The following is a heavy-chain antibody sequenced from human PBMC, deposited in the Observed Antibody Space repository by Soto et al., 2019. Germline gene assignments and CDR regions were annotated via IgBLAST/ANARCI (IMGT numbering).Heavy chain of an antibody. Sequence: QVQLVESGGGVVQPGRSLRLSCAASGFTFSSYGMHWVRQAPGKGLEWVAVIWYDGSNKYYADSVKGRFTISRDNSKNTLYLQMNSLRAEDRAVYYCARDFMEYSSSPIDSWGQGTLVTVSS. D-gene: IGHD6-6*01. CDR1: GFTFSSYG. J-gene: IGHJ4*02. V-gene: IGHV3-33*01. CDR2: IWYDGSNK. CDR3: ARDFMEYSSSPIDS.